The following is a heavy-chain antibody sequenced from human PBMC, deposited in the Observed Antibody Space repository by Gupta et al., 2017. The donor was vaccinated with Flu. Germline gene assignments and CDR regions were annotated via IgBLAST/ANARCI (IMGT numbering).Heavy chain of an antibody. J-gene: IGHJ3*02. CDR2: TYKSGTT. Sequence: QVRLQESGPRLVKPSGTLSLTCIVSGGSIGSESWSWTRQPPGEGLEWIGYTYKSGTTEYNPSLKSRVAISVDRFKNQFSLRLSSVTAADTAVYYCARDGSGRSFQIWGQGTMVTVSS. D-gene: IGHD6-19*01. CDR1: GGSIGSES. V-gene: IGHV4-4*08. CDR3: ARDGSGRSFQI.